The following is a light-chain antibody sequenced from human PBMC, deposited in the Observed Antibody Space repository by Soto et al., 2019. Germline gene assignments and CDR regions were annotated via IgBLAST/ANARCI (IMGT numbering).Light chain of an antibody. J-gene: IGKJ1*01. Sequence: EIVMTQSPATLSVSPGERATLSCRASESVSSNLAWYQQKPGQAPRLLINGASTRATGITARFSGSGSGTEFTLTIISRQSEDYAVVYYQQHNKWSRTFGQGTKVEIK. CDR2: GAS. V-gene: IGKV3-15*01. CDR3: QQHNKWSRT. CDR1: ESVSSN.